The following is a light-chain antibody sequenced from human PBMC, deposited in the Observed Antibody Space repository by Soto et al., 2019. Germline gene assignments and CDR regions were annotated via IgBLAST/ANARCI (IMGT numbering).Light chain of an antibody. CDR1: QSISSF. V-gene: IGKV1-39*01. J-gene: IGKJ5*01. CDR2: AAT. CDR3: QESYSTPII. Sequence: DIQMTQSPSSLSASVGDRVTITCRASQSISSFLNWYQQKPGRAPKLLIYAATSLPSGVPSRFSGSGFGREITLTSSSLQAEDFATYYCQESYSTPIIFGQGTRLEIK.